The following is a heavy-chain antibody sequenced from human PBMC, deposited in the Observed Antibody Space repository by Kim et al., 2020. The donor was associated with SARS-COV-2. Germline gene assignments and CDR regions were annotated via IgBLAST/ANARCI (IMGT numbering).Heavy chain of an antibody. CDR2: ISSDGRYT. CDR1: GFSVSNYW. CDR3: ARGMFSSGFDV. D-gene: IGHD3-10*02. V-gene: IGHV3-74*01. Sequence: GGSLRLSCAASGFSVSNYWINWVRHAPGKGLVWVSRISSDGRYTHYAHSVKGRFTLSRDNAENTLFLQMNSLRAEDTAVYYCARGMFSSGFDVWGQGTTVTVSS. J-gene: IGHJ6*02.